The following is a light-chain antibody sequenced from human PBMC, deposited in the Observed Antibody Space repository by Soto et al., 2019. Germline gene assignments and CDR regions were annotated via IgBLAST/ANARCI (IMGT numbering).Light chain of an antibody. CDR2: DAS. J-gene: IGKJ2*02. V-gene: IGKV3-11*01. CDR1: QSVSSY. CDR3: QQCT. Sequence: EVVLTQSPATLSLSPGERATLFCGASQSVSSYLAWYQQKPGQAPRLLIYDASNRATGVPARFSGSGSGTNFTLTISSLEPEDFGVSYCQQCTFGQGTRLEI.